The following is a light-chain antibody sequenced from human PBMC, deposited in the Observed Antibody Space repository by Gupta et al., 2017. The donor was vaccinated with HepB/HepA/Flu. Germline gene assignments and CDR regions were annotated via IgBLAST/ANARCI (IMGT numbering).Light chain of an antibody. Sequence: DIQMSQSPSTLSASVGDRVTITCRASEGVGDWVAWYQQKPGNAPKLLIYRATTLEIGVPSRFSGSRSGTEFTLTISSLQPDDFVIYYCQQVNAAPWTFGLGTKVDFK. CDR1: EGVGDW. CDR2: RAT. J-gene: IGKJ1*01. CDR3: QQVNAAPWT. V-gene: IGKV1-5*03.